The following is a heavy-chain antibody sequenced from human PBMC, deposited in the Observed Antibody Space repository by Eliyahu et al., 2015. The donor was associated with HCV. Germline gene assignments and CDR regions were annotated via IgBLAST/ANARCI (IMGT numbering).Heavy chain of an antibody. V-gene: IGHV3-73*02. J-gene: IGHJ6*02. D-gene: IGHD3-3*01. CDR2: XRSKANSYAT. Sequence: EVQLVESGGGLVQPGGSLKLSCAASGFTFXXXAXXWXRQASGKGLEWVGRXRSKANSYATAYAASVKGRFTISRDDSKNTAYLQMNSLKTEDTAVYYCTRDDERFGVGIMGYYGMDVWGQGTTVTVSS. CDR1: GFTFXXXA. CDR3: TRDDERFGVGIMGYYGMDV.